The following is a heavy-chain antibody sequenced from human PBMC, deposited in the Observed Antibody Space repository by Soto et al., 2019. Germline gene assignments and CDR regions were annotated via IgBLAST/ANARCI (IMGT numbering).Heavy chain of an antibody. D-gene: IGHD6-13*01. CDR3: AKALSSSWYEFDY. Sequence: GGSLRLSCAASGFSFSSYAMSWVRQAPGKGLEWVSAISGSGGSTYYADSVKGRFIISRDNSKNTLYLQMNSLRAEDTAVYYCAKALSSSWYEFDYWGQGTLVTVSS. J-gene: IGHJ4*02. V-gene: IGHV3-23*01. CDR2: ISGSGGST. CDR1: GFSFSSYA.